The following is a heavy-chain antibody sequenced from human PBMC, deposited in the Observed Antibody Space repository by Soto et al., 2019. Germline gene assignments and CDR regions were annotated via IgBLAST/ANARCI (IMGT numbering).Heavy chain of an antibody. V-gene: IGHV1-18*01. CDR1: GYTFTSYG. CDR2: ISAYNGNT. J-gene: IGHJ3*02. Sequence: ASVKVSCKASGYTFTSYGISWVRQAPGQGLERMGWISAYNGNTNYAQKLQGRVTMTTDTSTSTAYMELRSLRSDDTAVYYCARDAPPLRYFDWLPFHDAFDIWGQGTMVTVSS. CDR3: ARDAPPLRYFDWLPFHDAFDI. D-gene: IGHD3-9*01.